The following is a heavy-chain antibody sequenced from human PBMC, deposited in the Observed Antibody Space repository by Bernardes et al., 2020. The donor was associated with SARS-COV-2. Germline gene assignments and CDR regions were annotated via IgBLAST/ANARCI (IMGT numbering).Heavy chain of an antibody. J-gene: IGHJ4*02. CDR1: GFMFRGYW. D-gene: IGHD3-16*02. Sequence: GGSLRLSCAASGFMFRGYWMHWVRQAPGKGLVWVSRINIAGNEMTYADSVKGRFTISRDNAKNMVYLEMNSLRAEDTAVYYCTTDYTITFGGVIVIPGATDYWGQGTLVTVSS. V-gene: IGHV3-74*01. CDR3: TTDYTITFGGVIVIPGATDY. CDR2: INIAGNEM.